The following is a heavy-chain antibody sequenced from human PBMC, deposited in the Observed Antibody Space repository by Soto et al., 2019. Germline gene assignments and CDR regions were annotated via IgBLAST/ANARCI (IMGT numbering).Heavy chain of an antibody. V-gene: IGHV4-31*03. CDR3: ARSVFP. CDR2: IYDSGST. Sequence: PSETLSLTCTVSGVSISSGTYYWNWIRQHPGKGLEWIGYIYDSGSTHYNPSLKSRVTTSVDRSKNQFSLKLSSVTAADTAVYYCARSVFPWGQGTLVTV. CDR1: GVSISSGTYY. J-gene: IGHJ5*02.